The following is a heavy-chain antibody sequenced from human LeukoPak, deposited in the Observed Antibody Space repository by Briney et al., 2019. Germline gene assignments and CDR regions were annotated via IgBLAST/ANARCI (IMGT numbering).Heavy chain of an antibody. D-gene: IGHD3-16*02. Sequence: SETLSLTCTVSGDSISSSSYYWGWIRQPPGKGLEWIGSIYYSGTTYYSPSLQSRVTISVDTSKNQFSLKLSSVTAADTAVYYCATNYVWGSYRSRRDYYYYYMDVWGKGTTVTVSS. J-gene: IGHJ6*03. CDR3: ATNYVWGSYRSRRDYYYYYMDV. CDR2: IYYSGTT. V-gene: IGHV4-39*07. CDR1: GDSISSSSYY.